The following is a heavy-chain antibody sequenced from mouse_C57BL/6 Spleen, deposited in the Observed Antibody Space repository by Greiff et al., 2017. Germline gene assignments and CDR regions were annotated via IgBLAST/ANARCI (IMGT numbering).Heavy chain of an antibody. CDR2: IYPSDSET. D-gene: IGHD3-2*02. J-gene: IGHJ3*01. CDR3: APRDSSGFAY. Sequence: VQLQQPGAELVRPGSSVKLSCKASGYTFTSYWMDWVKQRPGQGLEWIGNIYPSDSETHYNQKFKDKATLTVDKSSSTDYMQLSSLTSEDSAVYYCAPRDSSGFAYWGQGTLVTVSA. CDR1: GYTFTSYW. V-gene: IGHV1-61*01.